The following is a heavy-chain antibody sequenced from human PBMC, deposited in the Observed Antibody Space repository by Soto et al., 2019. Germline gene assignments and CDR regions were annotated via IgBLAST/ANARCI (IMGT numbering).Heavy chain of an antibody. J-gene: IGHJ4*02. Sequence: ASVKVSCKASGYTFTSYGISWVRQAPGQGLEWMGWISAYNGNTNYAQKLQGRVTMTTDTSTSTAYMELRSLRSDDTAVYYCARDYDILVITRSYYFDYWGQGTLVTVSS. CDR2: ISAYNGNT. CDR1: GYTFTSYG. V-gene: IGHV1-18*01. D-gene: IGHD3-22*01. CDR3: ARDYDILVITRSYYFDY.